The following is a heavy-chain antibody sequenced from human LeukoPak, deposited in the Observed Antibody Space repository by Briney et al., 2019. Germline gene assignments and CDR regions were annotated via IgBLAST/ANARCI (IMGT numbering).Heavy chain of an antibody. D-gene: IGHD6-13*01. Sequence: SVKVSCEASGYTFTSYAMHWVRQAPGQRLEWMGGIIPIFGTANYAQKFQGRVTITADESTSTAYMELSSLRSEDTAVYYCARDPSMYSSSWYYFDYWGQGTLVTVSS. CDR3: ARDPSMYSSSWYYFDY. V-gene: IGHV1-69*13. CDR1: GYTFTSYA. CDR2: IIPIFGTA. J-gene: IGHJ4*02.